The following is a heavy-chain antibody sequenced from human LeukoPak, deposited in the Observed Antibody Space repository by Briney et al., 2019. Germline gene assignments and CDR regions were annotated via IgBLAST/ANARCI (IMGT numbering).Heavy chain of an antibody. CDR1: GFTFSIYG. V-gene: IGHV3-7*01. J-gene: IGHJ4*02. CDR3: ARGRPHGNDY. D-gene: IGHD4-23*01. CDR2: IKQDGSER. Sequence: PGGSLRLSCAASGFTFSIYGMSWVRQAPGKGLEWVANIKQDGSERYYVDSVKGRFTLSRDNAKNSLYLQMNSLRAEDTAVYYCARGRPHGNDYWGQGTLVTVSS.